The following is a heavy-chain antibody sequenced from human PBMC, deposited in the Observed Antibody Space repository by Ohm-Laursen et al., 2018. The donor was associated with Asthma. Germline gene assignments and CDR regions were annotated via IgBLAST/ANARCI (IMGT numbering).Heavy chain of an antibody. Sequence: SLRLSCTASGFTFRSYAMHWVRQAPGKGLEWVAVGGSYYDGGLKYYADSVKGRFTISRDNSKNTLYLQMNSLRAEDTAVYYCAKDIETPPDYWGQGTLVTVSS. V-gene: IGHV3-30-3*01. J-gene: IGHJ4*02. CDR2: GGSYYDGGLK. CDR1: GFTFRSYA. CDR3: AKDIETPPDY. D-gene: IGHD2-15*01.